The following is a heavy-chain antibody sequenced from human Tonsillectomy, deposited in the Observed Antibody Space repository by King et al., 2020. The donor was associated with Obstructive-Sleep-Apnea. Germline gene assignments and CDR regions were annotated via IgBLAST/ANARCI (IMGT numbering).Heavy chain of an antibody. CDR2: ITSGGRSST. CDR3: ATSSGLFYSVSAY. D-gene: IGHD5/OR15-5a*01. CDR1: GFSFSSYA. V-gene: IGHV3-23*04. Sequence: VQLVESGGGLVQPGGSLRLSCADSGFSFSSYAMSWVRPAPGKGLEWVSLITSGGRSSTYYAESVKGRFTISRDNSKNTLYLQMKSLRGEDTAVYYCATSSGLFYSVSAYWGQGTLVTVSS. J-gene: IGHJ4*02.